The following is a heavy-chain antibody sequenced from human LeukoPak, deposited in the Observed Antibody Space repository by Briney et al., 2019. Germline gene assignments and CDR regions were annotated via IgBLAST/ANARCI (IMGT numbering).Heavy chain of an antibody. CDR1: GFTFSSYW. Sequence: GGSLRLSCAASGFTFSSYWMHWVRQAPGKGLVWVSRIDHGGSGTVYADSVKGRFTISRNNAKNTLYLQMNSLRAEDTAVYYCVGEVAGDPSHNSFDPWGQGTLVTVSS. CDR3: VGEVAGDPSHNSFDP. D-gene: IGHD4-17*01. CDR2: IDHGGSGT. J-gene: IGHJ5*02. V-gene: IGHV3-74*03.